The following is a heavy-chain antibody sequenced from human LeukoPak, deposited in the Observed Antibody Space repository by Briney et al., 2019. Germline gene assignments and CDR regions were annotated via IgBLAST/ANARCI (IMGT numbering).Heavy chain of an antibody. CDR2: IYPGDAGN. CDR3: ARRGWGVYCSGGSCRDSAWFDP. D-gene: IGHD2-15*01. J-gene: IGHJ5*02. CDR1: GYSFTSYS. Sequence: PGESLKISWKGSGYSFTSYSIGWVPQMPGKGLERMGIIYPGDAGNRDRPSLQGQFSISADKALSPDYLQWGRLKASDTDMYYCARRGWGVYCSGGSCRDSAWFDPWGEGTLVSVSS. V-gene: IGHV5-51*01.